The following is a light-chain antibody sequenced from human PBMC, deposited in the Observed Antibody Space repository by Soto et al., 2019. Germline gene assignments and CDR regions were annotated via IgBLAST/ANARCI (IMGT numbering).Light chain of an antibody. Sequence: DIQMTQSPSSVSASVGDRVTITCRASQAIDSWLAWYQQKPGEAPKLLIFTGSLLHSGVPPRFSGSGSGTDFTLTIASLQPEDFSTYYCQQSDSTPYTFGQGTKVEI. V-gene: IGKV1-12*01. CDR1: QAIDSW. J-gene: IGKJ2*01. CDR3: QQSDSTPYT. CDR2: TGS.